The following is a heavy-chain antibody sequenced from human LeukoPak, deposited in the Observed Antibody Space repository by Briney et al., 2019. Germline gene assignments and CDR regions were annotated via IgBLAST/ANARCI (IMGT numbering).Heavy chain of an antibody. CDR2: INHSGST. CDR3: ARSRVSSGYYYYYYGMDV. Sequence: SETLSLTCAVYGGSFSGYFWSWIRQPPGKGLEWIREINHSGSTNYNPSLKSRVTISVDTSKNQFSLKLSSVTAADTAVYYCARSRVSSGYYYYYYGMDVWGQGTTVTVSS. D-gene: IGHD3-22*01. J-gene: IGHJ6*02. V-gene: IGHV4-34*01. CDR1: GGSFSGYF.